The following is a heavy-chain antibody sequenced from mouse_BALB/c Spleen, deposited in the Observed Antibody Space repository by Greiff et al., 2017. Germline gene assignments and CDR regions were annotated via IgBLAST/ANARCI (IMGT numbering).Heavy chain of an antibody. D-gene: IGHD2-4*01. CDR1: GYTFTDYY. J-gene: IGHJ2*01. CDR2: IYPGDGDT. V-gene: IGHV1-82*01. Sequence: QVQLQQSGPELVKPGASVKISCKASGYTFTDYYMNWVKQRPGKGLEWIGRIYPGDGDTKDNGKFKSKATLTVDKSSSTAYMQLSSLTSEDSAVYFCARLYYDYDGPFDYWGQGTTLTVSS. CDR3: ARLYYDYDGPFDY.